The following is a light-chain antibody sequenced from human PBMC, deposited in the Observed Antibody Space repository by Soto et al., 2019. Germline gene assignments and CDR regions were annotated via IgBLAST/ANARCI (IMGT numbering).Light chain of an antibody. Sequence: QSALTQPPSASGSPGQSVTISCTGTSSDVGGYNSVSWYQHHPGKAPKLMIYAISRRPSRVPDRFSGSKSGNTASLTDSGLQAEDEADYYCSSYSGSINVVFGGGTKLSVL. CDR3: SSYSGSINVV. V-gene: IGLV2-8*01. CDR2: AIS. J-gene: IGLJ2*01. CDR1: SSDVGGYNS.